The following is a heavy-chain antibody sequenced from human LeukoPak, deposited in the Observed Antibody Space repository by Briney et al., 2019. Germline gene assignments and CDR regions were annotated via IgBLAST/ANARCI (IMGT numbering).Heavy chain of an antibody. CDR1: GFTFDDYA. CDR2: ISGDGGSP. CDR3: AKDFGGLGGFDY. Sequence: GGSLRLSCAASGFTFDDYAMHWVRQAPGKGLEWVSLISGDGGSPYYAVSVKGRFAISRDNSKNSLSLQMSSLRTEDTAFYYCAKDFGGLGGFDYWGQGTLVRVSS. J-gene: IGHJ4*02. V-gene: IGHV3-43*02. D-gene: IGHD3-10*01.